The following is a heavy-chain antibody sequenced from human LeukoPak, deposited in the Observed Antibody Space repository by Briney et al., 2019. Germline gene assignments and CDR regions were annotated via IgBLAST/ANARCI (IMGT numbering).Heavy chain of an antibody. Sequence: ASVKVSCKASGYTFTGYYMHWVRQAPGQGLEWVGWINPNSGGTNYAQKFQGRVTMTRDTSISTAYMELSRPRSDDTAVYYCALTVVIRGYFDYWGQGTLDTVSS. J-gene: IGHJ4*02. D-gene: IGHD3-22*01. V-gene: IGHV1-2*02. CDR2: INPNSGGT. CDR3: ALTVVIRGYFDY. CDR1: GYTFTGYY.